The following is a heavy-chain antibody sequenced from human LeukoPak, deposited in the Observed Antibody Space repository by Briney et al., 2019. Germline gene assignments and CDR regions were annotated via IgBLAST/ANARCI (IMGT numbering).Heavy chain of an antibody. D-gene: IGHD3-10*01. CDR1: GGSISSYY. Sequence: SSETLSLTCTVSGGSISSYYWSWIRQPPGKGLEWIGYIYYSGSTNHNPSLKSRVTISVDTSKNQFSLKLSSVTAADTAVYYCARETHYGSGSLSPWGQGTLVTVSS. CDR2: IYYSGST. J-gene: IGHJ5*02. V-gene: IGHV4-59*01. CDR3: ARETHYGSGSLSP.